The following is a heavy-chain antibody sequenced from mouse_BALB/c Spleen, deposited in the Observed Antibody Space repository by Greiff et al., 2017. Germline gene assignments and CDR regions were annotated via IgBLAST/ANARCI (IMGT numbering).Heavy chain of an antibody. CDR2: INPSTGYT. CDR1: GYTFTSYW. CDR3: ARRGGNYPFDY. J-gene: IGHJ2*01. Sequence: LVESGAELAKPGASVKMSCKASGYTFTSYWMHWVKQRPGQGLEWIGYINPSTGYTEYNQKFKDKATLTADKSSSTAYMQLSSLTSEDSAVYYCARRGGNYPFDYWGQGTTLTVSS. D-gene: IGHD2-1*01. V-gene: IGHV1-7*01.